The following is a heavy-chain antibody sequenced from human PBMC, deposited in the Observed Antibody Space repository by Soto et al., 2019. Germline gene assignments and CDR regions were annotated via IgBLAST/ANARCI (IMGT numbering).Heavy chain of an antibody. V-gene: IGHV3-23*01. CDR2: ISGSGGST. J-gene: IGHJ4*02. CDR3: AKSLAGDTGAFYFDY. Sequence: GGSLRLSCAASGFTFSSYAMSWVRQAPGKGLEWVSAISGSGGSTYYADSVKGRFTMSRDNSKNTLYLQMNSLRAEDTAVYYCAKSLAGDTGAFYFDYWGQGTLVTVSS. D-gene: IGHD3-10*01. CDR1: GFTFSSYA.